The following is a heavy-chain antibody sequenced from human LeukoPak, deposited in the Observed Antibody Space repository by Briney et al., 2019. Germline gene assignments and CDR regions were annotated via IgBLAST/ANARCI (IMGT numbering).Heavy chain of an antibody. CDR3: ARAGGKQWLVYYFDY. CDR2: IYYSGST. V-gene: IGHV4-61*01. Sequence: MASETLSLTCTVSGGSISSSSYYWSWIRQPPGKGLEWIGYIYYSGSTNYNPSLKSRVTISVDTSKNQFSLKLSSVTAADTAVYYCARAGGKQWLVYYFDYWGQGTQVTVSS. D-gene: IGHD6-19*01. J-gene: IGHJ4*02. CDR1: GGSISSSSYY.